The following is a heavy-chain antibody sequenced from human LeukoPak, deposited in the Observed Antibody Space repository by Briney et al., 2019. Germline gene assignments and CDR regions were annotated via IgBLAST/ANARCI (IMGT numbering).Heavy chain of an antibody. J-gene: IGHJ4*02. D-gene: IGHD2-21*02. Sequence: SETLSLTCTVSGASINSYYWSWIRQPPGKGLEWIGYGHYSGTTNYNASLRSRVTISVDTSKNQFPLKLSSVTAADTAVYYCAKRGGDFGTFDSWGQGTLVTVSS. CDR3: AKRGGDFGTFDS. CDR2: GHYSGTT. V-gene: IGHV4-59*08. CDR1: GASINSYY.